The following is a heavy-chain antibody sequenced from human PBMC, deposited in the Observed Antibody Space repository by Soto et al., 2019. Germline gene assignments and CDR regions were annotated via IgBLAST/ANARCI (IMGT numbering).Heavy chain of an antibody. CDR1: GFTFSSYS. J-gene: IGHJ4*02. D-gene: IGHD3-10*01. CDR2: ISSSSSYI. CDR3: AKDQGVFGFSGPGQGFDY. Sequence: GGSLSLSGAASGFTFSSYSMNWVRQAPGKGLEWVSSISSSSSYIYYADSVKGRFTISRDNAKNSLYLQMNSLRAEDTAVYYCAKDQGVFGFSGPGQGFDYWGQGTLVTVSS. V-gene: IGHV3-21*04.